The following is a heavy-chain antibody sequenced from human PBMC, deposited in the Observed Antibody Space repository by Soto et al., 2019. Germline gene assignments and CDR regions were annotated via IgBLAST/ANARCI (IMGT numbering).Heavy chain of an antibody. J-gene: IGHJ4*02. Sequence: QLQLQESGPGLVKPSETLSLTCTVSGGSISSSSYYWGWIRQPPGKGLEWIGSIYYSGSTYYNPSLKSRVXIXVXXSNNQTSLKLSSLTAADPAVYYCARQITAGTRSAYWGQRTLVTVSS. CDR2: IYYSGST. D-gene: IGHD6-13*01. CDR3: ARQITAGTRSAY. V-gene: IGHV4-39*01. CDR1: GGSISSSSYY.